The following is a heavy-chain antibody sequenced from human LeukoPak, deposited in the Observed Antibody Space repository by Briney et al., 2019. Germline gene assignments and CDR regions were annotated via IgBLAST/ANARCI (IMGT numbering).Heavy chain of an antibody. Sequence: SETLSLTCTVSGGSISSYYWSWIRRPPGKGLEWIGYIYYSGSTNYNPSLKSRVTISVDTSKNQFSLKLSSVTAADTAVYYCARGLTYSYGYGYWGQGTLVTVS. J-gene: IGHJ4*02. CDR3: ARGLTYSYGYGY. CDR2: IYYSGST. CDR1: GGSISSYY. D-gene: IGHD5-18*01. V-gene: IGHV4-59*01.